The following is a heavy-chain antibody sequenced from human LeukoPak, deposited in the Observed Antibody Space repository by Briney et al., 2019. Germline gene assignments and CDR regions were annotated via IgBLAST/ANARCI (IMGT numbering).Heavy chain of an antibody. V-gene: IGHV4-30-2*01. D-gene: IGHD1-14*01. CDR2: IYHSGST. CDR1: GGSISSGGYS. J-gene: IGHJ3*02. CDR3: ARVGMGDAFDI. Sequence: SQTLSLTCAVSGGSISSGGYSWRWIRPPPGKGLEWIGYIYHSGSTYYNPSLKSRVTISVDRSKNQFSLKLISVTAADTAVYYCARVGMGDAFDIWGQGTMVTVSS.